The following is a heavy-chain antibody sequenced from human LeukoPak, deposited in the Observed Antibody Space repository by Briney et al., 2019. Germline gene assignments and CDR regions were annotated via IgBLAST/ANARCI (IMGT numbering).Heavy chain of an antibody. D-gene: IGHD2-2*01. V-gene: IGHV3-30*18. Sequence: GGSLRLSCAASEFTFSSYSMNWVRQAPGKGLEWVAVISYDGSNKYYADSVKGRFTISRDNSKNTLYLQMNSLRAEDTAVYYCAKVRNYCSSTSCLDYYYAMDVWGQGTTVTVSS. J-gene: IGHJ6*02. CDR1: EFTFSSYS. CDR3: AKVRNYCSSTSCLDYYYAMDV. CDR2: ISYDGSNK.